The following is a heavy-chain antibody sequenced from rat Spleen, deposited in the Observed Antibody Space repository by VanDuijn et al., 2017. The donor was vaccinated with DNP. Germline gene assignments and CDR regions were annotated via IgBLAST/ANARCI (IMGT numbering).Heavy chain of an antibody. CDR1: GFSLISYG. CDR2: IWSGGST. Sequence: QVQLKESGPGLVQPSQTLSLTCTVSGFSLISYGVTWVRQPPGKGLDWIGAIWSGGSTDYNSALNSRLSISRDTSKSQVLLKVTSLQTEDTAMYFCASHVTGPYVLDVWGQGTSVTVSS. D-gene: IGHD4-1*01. V-gene: IGHV2-16*01. CDR3: ASHVTGPYVLDV. J-gene: IGHJ4*01.